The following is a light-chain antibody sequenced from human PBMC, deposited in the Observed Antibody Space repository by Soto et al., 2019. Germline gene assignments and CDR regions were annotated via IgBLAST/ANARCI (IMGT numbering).Light chain of an antibody. CDR3: QQYGLSPRT. J-gene: IGKJ1*01. Sequence: EIVLTQSPGTLSLSPGERANLSCRASQSVSSSYLAWYQQKPGQAPRLFIYASSIRATGIPDRFSGSVSGTDFTLTISRLEPEDFAVYYCQQYGLSPRTFGRGTKVDIK. V-gene: IGKV3-20*01. CDR1: QSVSSSY. CDR2: ASS.